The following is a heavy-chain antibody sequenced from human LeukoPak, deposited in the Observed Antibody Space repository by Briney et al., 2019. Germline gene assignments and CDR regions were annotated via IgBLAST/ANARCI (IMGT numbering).Heavy chain of an antibody. Sequence: SETLSLTCTVSGGSISSYYWSWIRQPAGKGLEWIGRIYTSGSTNYNPSLKSRVTMSVDTSKNQFSLKLSSVTAADTAVYYCARDRVYVWGSYRPPDASDIWGQGTMVTVSS. CDR3: ARDRVYVWGSYRPPDASDI. CDR1: GGSISSYY. V-gene: IGHV4-4*07. CDR2: IYTSGST. D-gene: IGHD3-16*02. J-gene: IGHJ3*02.